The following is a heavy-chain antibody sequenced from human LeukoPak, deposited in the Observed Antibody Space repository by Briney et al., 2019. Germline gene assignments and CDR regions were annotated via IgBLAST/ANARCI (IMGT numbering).Heavy chain of an antibody. CDR2: ISYSSSFI. J-gene: IGHJ4*02. CDR1: GFTFSNYN. Sequence: KPGGSLRLSCAASGFTFSNYNMNWVRQAPGKGLEWVSSISYSSSFIYYADSVKGRFTISRDNAENSLYLQMNSLRAEDTAVYYCARERGCSGGSCYMDYWGQGTLVTVSS. CDR3: ARERGCSGGSCYMDY. V-gene: IGHV3-21*01. D-gene: IGHD2-15*01.